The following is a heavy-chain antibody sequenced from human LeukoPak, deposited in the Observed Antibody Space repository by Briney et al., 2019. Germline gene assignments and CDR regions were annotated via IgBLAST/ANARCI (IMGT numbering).Heavy chain of an antibody. V-gene: IGHV1-2*02. Sequence: ASVTVSCTASGYTFTGYYMHWVRQAPGQGLEWMGWINPNSGGTNYAQKFQGRVTMTRDTSISTAYMELSRLRSDDTAVYYCARSATRGDRSPFDYWGQGTLVTVSS. CDR1: GYTFTGYY. CDR3: ARSATRGDRSPFDY. D-gene: IGHD3-10*01. J-gene: IGHJ4*02. CDR2: INPNSGGT.